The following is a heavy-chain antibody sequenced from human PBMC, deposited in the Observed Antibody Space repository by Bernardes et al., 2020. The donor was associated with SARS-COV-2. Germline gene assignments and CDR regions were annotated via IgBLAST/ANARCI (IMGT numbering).Heavy chain of an antibody. CDR3: ARDVHVDTPTATHYFYYGMDA. J-gene: IGHJ6*02. CDR2: ISSSSSYI. D-gene: IGHD5-18*01. V-gene: IGHV3-21*01. Sequence: GGSLRLSCAASGFTFSSYSMNWVRQAPGKGLEWVSSISSSSSYIYYADSVRGRFTISRDNSKNTLYLQMNSLRPEDTAVYYCARDVHVDTPTATHYFYYGMDAWGQGTTVTVSS. CDR1: GFTFSSYS.